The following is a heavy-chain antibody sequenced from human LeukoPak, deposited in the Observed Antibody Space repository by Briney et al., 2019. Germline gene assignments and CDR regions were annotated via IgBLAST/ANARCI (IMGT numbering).Heavy chain of an antibody. Sequence: GGSLRLSCAASGFIFSDYYMSWIRQAPGKGLEWVSYISSSGSSIYYADSVKGRFTISRDNAKNSLYLQMNSLRVEDTAAYYCARVATSDYASDYWGQGTLVTVSS. D-gene: IGHD4-17*01. V-gene: IGHV3-11*04. CDR3: ARVATSDYASDY. CDR1: GFIFSDYY. CDR2: ISSSGSSI. J-gene: IGHJ4*02.